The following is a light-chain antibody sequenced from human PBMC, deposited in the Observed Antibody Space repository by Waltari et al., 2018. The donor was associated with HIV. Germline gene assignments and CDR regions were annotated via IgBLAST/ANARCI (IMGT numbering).Light chain of an antibody. J-gene: IGKJ2*01. CDR1: QSISNW. CDR2: KAS. CDR3: QQYKSDSMYT. Sequence: DIQMTPSPSTLSASVGDRVTITCRTNQSISNWLAWYQQKPGKAPKLLIYKASRLESGVPSRFSGSGSGTEFTLTISSLQPEDFATYYCQQYKSDSMYTFGQGTKLEIK. V-gene: IGKV1-5*03.